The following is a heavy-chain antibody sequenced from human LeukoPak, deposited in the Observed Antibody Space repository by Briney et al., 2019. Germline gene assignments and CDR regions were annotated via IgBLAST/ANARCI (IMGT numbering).Heavy chain of an antibody. J-gene: IGHJ3*02. V-gene: IGHV3-53*01. D-gene: IGHD2-15*01. Sequence: GGSLRLSCAASGFTVSSNYMSWVRQAPGKGLEWVSVIYSGGSTYYADSVKGRFTISRDNSKNTLYLQMNSLRAEDTAVYYCAKASMNSDGAFDIWGQGTMVTVSS. CDR1: GFTVSSNY. CDR2: IYSGGST. CDR3: AKASMNSDGAFDI.